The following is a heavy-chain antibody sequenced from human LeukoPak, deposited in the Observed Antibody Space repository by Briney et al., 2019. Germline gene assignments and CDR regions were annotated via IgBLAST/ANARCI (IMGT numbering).Heavy chain of an antibody. V-gene: IGHV3-23*01. CDR2: ISGSGGST. CDR1: GFTFSSYA. J-gene: IGHJ4*02. D-gene: IGHD3-3*01. Sequence: GGSVRLSCAASGFTFSSYAMSWVRQAPGKWLEWVSAISGSGGSTYYADSVKGRFTISRDNSKNTLYLQMNSLRADDTAVYYCAKGDFWSGYLYYFDYWGQGTLVTVSS. CDR3: AKGDFWSGYLYYFDY.